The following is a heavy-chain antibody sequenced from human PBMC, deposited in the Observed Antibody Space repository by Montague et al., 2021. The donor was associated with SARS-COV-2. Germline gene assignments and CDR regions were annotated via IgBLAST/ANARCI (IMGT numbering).Heavy chain of an antibody. CDR2: MYYSGST. V-gene: IGHV4-59*01. CDR1: GGSTNYYY. CDR3: ARVARYCTNGVCQTYYYYGLDV. Sequence: SETLSLTCIVSGGSTNYYYWSWIRQSPGKGLEWIGYMYYSGSTNYNPSLKSRVTMSIDRSKDQFSLKLRSVTAADTAVCYCARVARYCTNGVCQTYYYYGLDVWGQGTTVTVSS. D-gene: IGHD2-8*01. J-gene: IGHJ6*02.